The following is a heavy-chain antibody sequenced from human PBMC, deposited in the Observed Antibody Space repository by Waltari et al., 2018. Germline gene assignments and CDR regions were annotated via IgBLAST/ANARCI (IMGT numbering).Heavy chain of an antibody. CDR2: MNPNSGNT. CDR1: GYTFTSYD. J-gene: IGHJ2*01. Sequence: QVQLVQSGAAVKKPGASVKVSCKASGYTFTSYDINWVRQATGQGLEWMGWMNPNSGNTGYAQKFQGRVTMTRNTSISTAYMELSSLRSEDTAVYYCARGPYGDYGLHDWYFDLWGRGTLVTVSS. CDR3: ARGPYGDYGLHDWYFDL. D-gene: IGHD4-17*01. V-gene: IGHV1-8*01.